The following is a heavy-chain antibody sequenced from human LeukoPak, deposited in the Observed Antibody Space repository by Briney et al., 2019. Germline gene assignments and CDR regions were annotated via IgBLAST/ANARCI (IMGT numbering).Heavy chain of an antibody. V-gene: IGHV1-46*01. CDR2: INPSGGST. J-gene: IGHJ4*02. Sequence: ASVKVSCKASGYTFTNYYMHWVRQAPGQGLEWMGIINPSGGSTSYAQKFQGRVTMTRDTSTSTVYMELSSLRSEDTAVYYCARGVEDYDILTGYYSYYFDYWGQGALVTVSS. D-gene: IGHD3-9*01. CDR1: GYTFTNYY. CDR3: ARGVEDYDILTGYYSYYFDY.